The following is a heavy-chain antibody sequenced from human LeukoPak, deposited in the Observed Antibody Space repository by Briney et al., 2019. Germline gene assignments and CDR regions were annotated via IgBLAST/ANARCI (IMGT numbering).Heavy chain of an antibody. Sequence: GGSLRLSCAASGFTFSSYAMSWVRQAPGKGLEWVSAISGSGGSTYYADSVKGRFTISKDNSKNTLYLQMNSLRAEDTAVYYCAKEEDYDILTGSPYYWGQGTLVTVPS. CDR3: AKEEDYDILTGSPYY. CDR2: ISGSGGST. D-gene: IGHD3-9*01. CDR1: GFTFSSYA. J-gene: IGHJ4*02. V-gene: IGHV3-23*01.